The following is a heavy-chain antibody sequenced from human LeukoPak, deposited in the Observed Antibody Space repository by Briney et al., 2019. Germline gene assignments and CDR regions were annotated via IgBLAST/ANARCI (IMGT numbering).Heavy chain of an antibody. CDR1: GFTFSSYA. CDR2: ISYDGSNK. V-gene: IGHV3-30*04. CDR3: ARELAPNWFDP. J-gene: IGHJ5*02. Sequence: GRSLRLSCAASGFTFSSYAMHWVRQAPGKGLEWVAVISYDGSNKYCADSVKGRFTISRDNSKNTLYLQMNSLRAEDTAVYYCARELAPNWFDPWGQGTLVTVSS. D-gene: IGHD6-13*01.